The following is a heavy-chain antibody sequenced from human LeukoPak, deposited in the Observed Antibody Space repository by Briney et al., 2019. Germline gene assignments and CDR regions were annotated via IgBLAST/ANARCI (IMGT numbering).Heavy chain of an antibody. CDR1: GFTFNSYG. CDR2: IWYDGSNK. Sequence: PGGSLRLSCAASGFTFNSYGMHWVRQAPGKGLEWVAVIWYDGSNKYYADSVKGRFTISRDNSKNTLYLQMNSLRAEDTAVYYCARDTLTRWYAYGMDVWGQGTTVTVSS. V-gene: IGHV3-33*01. CDR3: ARDTLTRWYAYGMDV. D-gene: IGHD6-13*01. J-gene: IGHJ6*02.